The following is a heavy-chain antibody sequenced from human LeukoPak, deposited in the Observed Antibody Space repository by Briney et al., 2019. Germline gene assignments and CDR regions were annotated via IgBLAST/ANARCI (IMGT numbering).Heavy chain of an antibody. CDR1: GFTFSNAH. Sequence: PGGSLRLSCAASGFTFSNAHMSWVRQAPGKGLEWVGRIKRKISGGTTDYAAPVKGRFTILRDDSKNTLFLQMNSLKTEDTAVYYCTTGGCSGGSCYSLGYWGQGTLVTVSS. V-gene: IGHV3-15*01. D-gene: IGHD2-15*01. J-gene: IGHJ4*02. CDR3: TTGGCSGGSCYSLGY. CDR2: IKRKISGGTT.